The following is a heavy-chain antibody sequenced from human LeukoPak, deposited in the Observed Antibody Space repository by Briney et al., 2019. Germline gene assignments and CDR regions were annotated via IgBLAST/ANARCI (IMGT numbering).Heavy chain of an antibody. Sequence: SETLSLTCTVSGGSISSYYWSWIRQPPGKGLEWIGYIYYSGSTNYNPSLKSRVTISVDTSKNQFSLKLSSVTAADTAVYYCARDRKILTGPATYYYYMDVWGKGTTVTISS. CDR2: IYYSGST. J-gene: IGHJ6*03. D-gene: IGHD3-9*01. CDR3: ARDRKILTGPATYYYYMDV. CDR1: GGSISSYY. V-gene: IGHV4-59*01.